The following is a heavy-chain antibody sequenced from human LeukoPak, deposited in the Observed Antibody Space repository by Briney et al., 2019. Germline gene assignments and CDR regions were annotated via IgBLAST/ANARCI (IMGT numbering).Heavy chain of an antibody. CDR3: ARDQSAAAIENYGMDV. CDR2: IWYDGSNK. V-gene: IGHV3-33*08. CDR1: GFTFSSYA. Sequence: PGRSLRLSCAASGFTFSSYAMHWVRQAPGKGLEWVAVIWYDGSNKYYADSVKGRFTISRDNSKNTLYLQMNSLRAEDTAVYYCARDQSAAAIENYGMDVWGQGTTVTVSS. J-gene: IGHJ6*02. D-gene: IGHD2-2*01.